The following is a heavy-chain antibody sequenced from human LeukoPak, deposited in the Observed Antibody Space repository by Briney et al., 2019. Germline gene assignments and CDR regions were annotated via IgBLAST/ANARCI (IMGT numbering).Heavy chain of an antibody. CDR2: IYPRDGST. CDR1: GYTFTNNY. V-gene: IGHV1-46*01. Sequence: ASVKVSCKASGYTFTNNYLHWVRQAPGQGLEWMGMIYPRDGSTSYAQNFQGRVTVTRDTSTTTVHMELRGLRSEDTAVYYCARDREGFDYWGQGTVVTVSS. CDR3: ARDREGFDY. J-gene: IGHJ4*02.